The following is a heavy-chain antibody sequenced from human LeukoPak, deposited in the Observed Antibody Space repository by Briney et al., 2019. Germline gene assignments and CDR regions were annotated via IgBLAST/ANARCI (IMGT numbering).Heavy chain of an antibody. CDR3: AREWHATFDY. CDR1: GFTFSSYW. D-gene: IGHD1-26*01. CDR2: IKQDGSEK. V-gene: IGHV3-7*01. J-gene: IGHJ4*02. Sequence: GGSLRLSCADSGFTFSSYWMSWVRQAAGKGLEWVANIKQDGSEKYYVDSVKGRFTISRDNAKNSLYLQMNGLRAEDTAVYYCAREWHATFDYWGQGILVTVSS.